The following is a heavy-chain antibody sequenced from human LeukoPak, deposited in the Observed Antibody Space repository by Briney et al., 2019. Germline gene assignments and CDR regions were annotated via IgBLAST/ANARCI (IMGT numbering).Heavy chain of an antibody. CDR3: AKAGYYYDNSGYYPLDY. V-gene: IGHV3-9*01. Sequence: GRSLRFSCAASGFNFEDYAKHWVRQVPGKGLEWVSGISWNSDSIGYADSVKGRFTNSGDNAKNSLYLQMNSLRAEDTALYYCAKAGYYYDNSGYYPLDYWGQGTLVTVSS. J-gene: IGHJ4*02. CDR1: GFNFEDYA. D-gene: IGHD3-22*01. CDR2: ISWNSDSI.